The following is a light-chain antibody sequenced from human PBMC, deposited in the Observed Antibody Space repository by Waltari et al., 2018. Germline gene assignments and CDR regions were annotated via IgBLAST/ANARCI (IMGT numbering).Light chain of an antibody. CDR2: NNN. V-gene: IGLV1-47*01. CDR1: YTHSGSHY. J-gene: IGLJ2*01. Sequence: QSVLTQPHSPSGTPGQRVTISCSARYTHSGSHYLCWYQQLPGTAPKLLIFNNNHRPSGVPDRLSGSKSGTSASLAISGLRSEEEADYYCAAWDDNLRGVFGGGTRLAVL. CDR3: AAWDDNLRGV.